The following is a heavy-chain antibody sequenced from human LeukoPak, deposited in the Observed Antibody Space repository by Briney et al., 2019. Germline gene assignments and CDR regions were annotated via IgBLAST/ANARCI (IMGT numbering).Heavy chain of an antibody. D-gene: IGHD5-24*01. CDR3: ASGKSRDLSFDY. CDR2: IYSGGST. Sequence: GGSLRLSCAASGFIFNNYAMSWVRQAPGKGLEWVSVIYSGGSTYYADSVKGRFTISRHNSKNTLYLQMNSLRAEDTAVYYCASGKSRDLSFDYWGQGTLVTVSS. CDR1: GFIFNNYA. J-gene: IGHJ4*02. V-gene: IGHV3-53*04.